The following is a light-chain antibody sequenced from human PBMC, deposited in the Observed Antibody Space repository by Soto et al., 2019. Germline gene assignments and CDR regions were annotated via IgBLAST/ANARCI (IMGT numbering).Light chain of an antibody. CDR2: LNSDGSH. V-gene: IGLV4-69*01. Sequence: QSVLTQSPSASASLGASVKLTCTLSSGHSSYAIAWHQQQPEQGTRYLMKLNSDGSHSKGDGIPDRFSGSGSGAELYLTVPRLQSEADAYYYCQTCGTGPWVFGGGTKLTVL. CDR1: SGHSSYA. J-gene: IGLJ3*02. CDR3: QTCGTGPWV.